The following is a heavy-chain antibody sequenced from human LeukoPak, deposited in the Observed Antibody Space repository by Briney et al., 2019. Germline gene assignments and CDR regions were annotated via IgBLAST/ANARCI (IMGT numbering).Heavy chain of an antibody. Sequence: GRSLRLSCAASGFTFSSYGMHWVRQAPGKGLEWVAVIWYDGSNKYYADSVKGRFTISRDNSKNTLYLQMNSLRAEDTAVHYCAKDHDYSNYFDYWGQGTLVTVSS. CDR2: IWYDGSNK. CDR1: GFTFSSYG. V-gene: IGHV3-33*06. CDR3: AKDHDYSNYFDY. J-gene: IGHJ4*02. D-gene: IGHD4-11*01.